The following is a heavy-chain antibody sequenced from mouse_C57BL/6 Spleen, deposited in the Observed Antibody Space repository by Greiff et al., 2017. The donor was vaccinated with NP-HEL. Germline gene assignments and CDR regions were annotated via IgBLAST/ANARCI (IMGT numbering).Heavy chain of an antibody. Sequence: EVKLVESGEGLVKPGGSLKLSCAASGFTFSSYAMSWVRQTPEKRLEWVAYISSGGDYIYYADTVKGRFTISRDNARNTLYLQMSSLKSEDRAMYYCTRAYGSYAMDYWGQGTSVTVSS. J-gene: IGHJ4*01. CDR1: GFTFSSYA. V-gene: IGHV5-9-1*02. CDR3: TRAYGSYAMDY. D-gene: IGHD1-1*01. CDR2: ISSGGDYI.